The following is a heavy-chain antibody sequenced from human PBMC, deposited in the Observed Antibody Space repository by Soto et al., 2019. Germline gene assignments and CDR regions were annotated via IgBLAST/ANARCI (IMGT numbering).Heavy chain of an antibody. Sequence: GGSLRLSCAASGFTFSSYEMNWVRQAPGKGLEWVSYISSSGSTIYYADSVKGRFTISRDNAKNSLYLQMNSLRAEDTAVYYCARDKGIVGAFHTTPDYWYLDLWGRGTLVT. CDR3: ARDKGIVGAFHTTPDYWYLDL. J-gene: IGHJ2*01. CDR2: ISSSGSTI. D-gene: IGHD1-26*01. V-gene: IGHV3-48*03. CDR1: GFTFSSYE.